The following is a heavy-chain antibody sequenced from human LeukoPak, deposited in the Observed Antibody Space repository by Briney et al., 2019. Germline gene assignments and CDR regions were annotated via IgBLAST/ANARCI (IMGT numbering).Heavy chain of an antibody. CDR1: GDSISTGGYF. D-gene: IGHD3-10*01. Sequence: SQTLSLTCTVSGDSISTGGYFWSWIRQPAGKGLEWIGRIYAGGNTNYNPSLRSRVTISVDTSKNQFSLKLNPVTAADTAVYYCVRMDYYGSGTYHNWFDPWGQGTLVTVSS. J-gene: IGHJ5*02. V-gene: IGHV4-61*02. CDR3: VRMDYYGSGTYHNWFDP. CDR2: IYAGGNT.